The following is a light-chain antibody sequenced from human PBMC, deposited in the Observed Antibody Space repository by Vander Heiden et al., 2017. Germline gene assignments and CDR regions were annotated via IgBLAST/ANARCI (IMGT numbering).Light chain of an antibody. J-gene: IGLJ3*02. CDR3: QSYDSSLSGANWV. Sequence: QSVLTQPPAVSGAPGKRVTIAGTGSSSNIGAGYDVHWYQQLPATAPKLLIYGNSNRPSGVPDRFSGSKSGTSASLAITGLQAEDEADYYCQSYDSSLSGANWVFGGGTKLTVL. CDR1: SSNIGAGYD. V-gene: IGLV1-40*01. CDR2: GNS.